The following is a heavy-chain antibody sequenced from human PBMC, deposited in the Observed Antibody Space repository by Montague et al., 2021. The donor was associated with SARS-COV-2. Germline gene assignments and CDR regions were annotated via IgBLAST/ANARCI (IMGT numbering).Heavy chain of an antibody. CDR3: ARDSPNSSGYHVYLDL. CDR2: VYYSGST. J-gene: IGHJ2*01. Sequence: SETLSLTCTVSGGSIGSHYWSWIRQPPGKGLEWIGYVYYSGSTNYNPSLKSRVTISVDTSKSRFSLKLKSVTSADTAVYYCARDSPNSSGYHVYLDLWGRGTLVTVSS. D-gene: IGHD3-22*01. V-gene: IGHV4-59*11. CDR1: GGSIGSHY.